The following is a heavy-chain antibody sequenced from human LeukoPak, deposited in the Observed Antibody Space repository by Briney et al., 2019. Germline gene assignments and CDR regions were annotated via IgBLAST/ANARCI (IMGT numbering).Heavy chain of an antibody. D-gene: IGHD3-10*01. J-gene: IGHJ5*01. CDR3: ARDRAVSWLDS. V-gene: IGHV3-33*05. CDR1: GLTFTSHG. Sequence: GRSLRLSCAASGLTFTSHGFHWVRQAPGRGLEWLTFISLDGSRKSYADSVKGRFTFSRDDSKNTLYLEMNSLRAEDTATYYCARDRAVSWLDSWGLGTLVTVSS. CDR2: ISLDGSRK.